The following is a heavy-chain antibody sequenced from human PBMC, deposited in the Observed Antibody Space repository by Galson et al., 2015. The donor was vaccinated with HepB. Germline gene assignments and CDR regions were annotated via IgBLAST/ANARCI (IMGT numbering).Heavy chain of an antibody. J-gene: IGHJ4*02. Sequence: SLRLSCAASGFTFSGHYMDWVRQAPGKGLEWVGRSRNKANSYTTEYAASVKGRFTISRDDSKNSLYLQMNSLKSEDTAVYYCARRGESGSRQFDYWGQGTLVTVSS. CDR3: ARRGESGSRQFDY. CDR2: SRNKANSYTT. V-gene: IGHV3-72*01. CDR1: GFTFSGHY. D-gene: IGHD1-26*01.